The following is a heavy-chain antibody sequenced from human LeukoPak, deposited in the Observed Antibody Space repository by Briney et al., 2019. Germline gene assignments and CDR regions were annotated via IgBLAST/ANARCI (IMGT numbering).Heavy chain of an antibody. CDR1: GFTFSSYW. D-gene: IGHD3-10*01. Sequence: GGSLRLSCAASGFTFSSYWMHWVSQAPGKALVWVSRINSDGSSTSYADSVKGRFTISRDNAKNTLYLQMNSLRAEDTAVYYCASAIGPGSPFDYWGQGTLVTVSS. J-gene: IGHJ4*02. CDR3: ASAIGPGSPFDY. CDR2: INSDGSST. V-gene: IGHV3-74*01.